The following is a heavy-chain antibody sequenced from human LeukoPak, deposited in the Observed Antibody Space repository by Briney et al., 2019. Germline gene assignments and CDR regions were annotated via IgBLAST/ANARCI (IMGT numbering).Heavy chain of an antibody. CDR1: GYTFTSYA. D-gene: IGHD2-21*02. CDR3: ARGGSRVVTYGNFDY. J-gene: IGHJ4*02. CDR2: ISTHSGNT. V-gene: IGHV1-18*01. Sequence: GASVKVSCKPSGYTFTSYALSWVRQAPGQGLEWMGWISTHSGNTNYAQKLQGRITMTIETSTSTAYMELRSLRSDDTAVYYCARGGSRVVTYGNFDYWGQGTLVTVSS.